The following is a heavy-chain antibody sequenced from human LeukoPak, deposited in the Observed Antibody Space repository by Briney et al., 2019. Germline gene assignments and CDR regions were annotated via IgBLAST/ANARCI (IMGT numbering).Heavy chain of an antibody. D-gene: IGHD6-13*01. CDR2: ISAYNGNT. Sequence: ASVKVSCKASGYTFTNYGISWVRQAPGQGLEWMGWISAYNGNTNYAQKLQGRVTMTTDTSTSTAYMELRSLRTDDTAVYYCARPYSSSWYGAGWFDPWGREPWSPSPQ. J-gene: IGHJ5*02. V-gene: IGHV1-18*01. CDR1: GYTFTNYG. CDR3: ARPYSSSWYGAGWFDP.